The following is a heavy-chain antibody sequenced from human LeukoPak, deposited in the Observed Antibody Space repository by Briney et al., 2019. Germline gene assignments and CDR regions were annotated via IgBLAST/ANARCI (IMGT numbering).Heavy chain of an antibody. V-gene: IGHV3-23*01. Sequence: PGGSLRLSCAASGFTFSSYAMSWVRQAPGKGLEWVSAISGSGGSTYYADSVKGRFTISRDNSKNTPYLQMNSLRAEDTAVYYCAKGPPQVVPAAPYYYGMDVWGQGTTVTVSS. CDR2: ISGSGGST. D-gene: IGHD2-2*01. CDR3: AKGPPQVVPAAPYYYGMDV. J-gene: IGHJ6*02. CDR1: GFTFSSYA.